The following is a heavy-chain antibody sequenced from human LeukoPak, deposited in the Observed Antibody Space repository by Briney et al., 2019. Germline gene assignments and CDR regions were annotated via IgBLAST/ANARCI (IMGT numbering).Heavy chain of an antibody. D-gene: IGHD4-23*01. CDR2: ISGSGGST. Sequence: GGSLRLSCAASGFTFSSYAMSWVRQAPGKGLEWVSAISGSGGSTYYADSVKGRFTISRDNSKNTLYLQMNSLRAEDTAVYYCAKDLEAGDYGGYFDYWGQGTLVTVSS. CDR3: AKDLEAGDYGGYFDY. J-gene: IGHJ4*02. V-gene: IGHV3-23*01. CDR1: GFTFSSYA.